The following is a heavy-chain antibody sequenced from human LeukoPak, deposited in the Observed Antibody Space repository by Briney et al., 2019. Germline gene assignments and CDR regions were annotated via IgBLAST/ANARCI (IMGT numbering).Heavy chain of an antibody. CDR1: GFTFSTYG. J-gene: IGHJ6*02. CDR2: ISYDGSDK. CDR3: ARDRGSSGYYYYGMDV. V-gene: IGHV3-30*03. D-gene: IGHD6-6*01. Sequence: GGSLRLSCAASGFTFSTYGVHWVRQAPGKGLEWVAVISYDGSDKYYADSVKGRFTISRDNSKNTLYLQMNSLRAEDTAVYYCARDRGSSGYYYYGMDVWGQGTTVTVSS.